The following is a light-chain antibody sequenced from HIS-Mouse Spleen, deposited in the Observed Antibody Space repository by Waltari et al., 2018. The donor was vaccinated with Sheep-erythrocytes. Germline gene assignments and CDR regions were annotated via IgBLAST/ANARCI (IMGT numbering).Light chain of an antibody. CDR1: SSDVGGYNY. CDR3: CSYAGSYNHV. Sequence: QSALTQPRSVSGSPGQSVTISCTGTSSDVGGYNYVSWYQKHPGKAPKLMIYDVSQRPSGVPDHFSGSKSGNTASLTISGLQAEDEADYYCCSYAGSYNHVFATGTKVTVL. V-gene: IGLV2-11*01. J-gene: IGLJ1*01. CDR2: DVS.